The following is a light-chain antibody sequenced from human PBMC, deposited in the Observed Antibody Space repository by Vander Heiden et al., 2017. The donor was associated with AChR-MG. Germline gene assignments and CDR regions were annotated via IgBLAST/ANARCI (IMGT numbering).Light chain of an antibody. CDR3: AAWDDSLNGLFV. Sequence: QSVLTQPPSASGTPGQRITISCSGSSSNIGSNSVNWYQQLPGTAPKLLSYNNSQRPSGVPDRFSGSKSGTSASLAISGLQSEDEAAYYCAAWDDSLNGLFVFGTGTKVTVL. V-gene: IGLV1-44*01. CDR1: SSNIGSNS. J-gene: IGLJ1*01. CDR2: NNS.